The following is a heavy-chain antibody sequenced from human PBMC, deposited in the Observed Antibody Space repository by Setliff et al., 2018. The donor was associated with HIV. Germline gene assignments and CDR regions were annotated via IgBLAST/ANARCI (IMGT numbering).Heavy chain of an antibody. D-gene: IGHD2-21*02. CDR2: IDTSGST. V-gene: IGHV4-4*08. CDR3: ARDGYCGGDCYHDAFDI. CDR1: GGSISSYY. J-gene: IGHJ3*02. Sequence: PSETLSLTCTVSGGSISSYYWSWIRQPPGKGLEWIGYIDTSGSTNYNPSLKSRVTISVDTSKNQFSLKLSSVTAADTAVYYCARDGYCGGDCYHDAFDIWGQGTMVTVSS.